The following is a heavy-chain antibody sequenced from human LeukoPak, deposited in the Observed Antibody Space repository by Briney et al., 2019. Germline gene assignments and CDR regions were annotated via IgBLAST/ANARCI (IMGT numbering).Heavy chain of an antibody. D-gene: IGHD5-18*01. CDR1: GYTFTNYY. Sequence: ASVKVSCKASGYTFTNYYIHWVRQAPGQGLEWMGITDPSGGSTAYAQKFQGRVTMTRDTSTSTVHMELRSLTSEDTAVYYCARNDQRGYNHGSPDYWGQGTLVIVSS. CDR3: ARNDQRGYNHGSPDY. J-gene: IGHJ4*02. V-gene: IGHV1-46*01. CDR2: TDPSGGST.